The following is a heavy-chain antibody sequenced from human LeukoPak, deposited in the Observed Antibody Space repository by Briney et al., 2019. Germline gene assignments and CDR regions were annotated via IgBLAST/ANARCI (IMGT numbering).Heavy chain of an antibody. CDR1: GYTFTSYD. CDR2: MNPNSGNT. J-gene: IGHJ4*02. CDR3: ARETEPAAIYFDY. Sequence: ASVKVSCKASGYTFTSYDINWVRQATGQGLEWMGWMNPNSGNTGYAQKLQGRVTMTTDTSTSTAYMELRSLRSDDTAVYYCARETEPAAIYFDYWGQGTLVTVSS. V-gene: IGHV1-8*01. D-gene: IGHD2-2*01.